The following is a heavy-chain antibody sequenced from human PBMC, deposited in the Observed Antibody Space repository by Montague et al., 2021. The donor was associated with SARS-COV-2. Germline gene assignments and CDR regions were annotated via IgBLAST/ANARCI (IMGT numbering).Heavy chain of an antibody. CDR3: ARVISAVAGANFYFDY. Sequence: SETLSLTCTVSGGSISSGSYWGWIRQPPGKGLEWIGTSDHSGITXYSPSLQSRVTISLDTSKNQFSLNLDSVTASDTAMYYCARVISAVAGANFYFDYWGQGTLVTVSS. CDR2: SDHSGIT. CDR1: GGSISSGSY. J-gene: IGHJ4*02. V-gene: IGHV4-38-2*02. D-gene: IGHD4/OR15-4a*01.